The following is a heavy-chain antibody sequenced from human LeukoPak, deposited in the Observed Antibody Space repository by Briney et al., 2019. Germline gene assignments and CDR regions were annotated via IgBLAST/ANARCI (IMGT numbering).Heavy chain of an antibody. CDR1: GYTFTGYY. D-gene: IGHD3-22*01. Sequence: GASVKVSCKASGYTFTGYYIHWVRQAPGQGLEWLWWINPNSGGTSNAQKFQGRVTMTRDTSISTAYLELSRLRSDDTAVYYCARGYFDNYFDYWGQGTLVSVSS. J-gene: IGHJ4*02. V-gene: IGHV1-2*02. CDR2: INPNSGGT. CDR3: ARGYFDNYFDY.